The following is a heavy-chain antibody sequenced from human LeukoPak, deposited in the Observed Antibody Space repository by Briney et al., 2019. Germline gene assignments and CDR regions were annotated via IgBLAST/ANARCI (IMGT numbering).Heavy chain of an antibody. J-gene: IGHJ4*02. CDR3: AIVMEYDCVWGSYRSSCFDY. Sequence: HPGGSLRLSCAASGFTLSSYAMSWVRQAPGKGLERVSAISGGGGSTYYADSVKGRFTISRDNSKNTLYLQMNSLRAEDTAVYYCAIVMEYDCVWGSYRSSCFDYWGQGTLVTVS. CDR1: GFTLSSYA. CDR2: ISGGGGST. D-gene: IGHD3-16*02. V-gene: IGHV3-23*01.